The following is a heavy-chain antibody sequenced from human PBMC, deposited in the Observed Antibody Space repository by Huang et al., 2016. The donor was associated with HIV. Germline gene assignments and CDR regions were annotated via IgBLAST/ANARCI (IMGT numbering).Heavy chain of an antibody. Sequence: QVQLVQSGGEVKTPGASVTVSCKASDYTFTSYGISWVRQAPGQGLEWMGWISTNKGDTNYAQKFQGRVTMTTDTSTSTAYMELRSLRSDDTAVYYCGGSSGYWSFDYWGQGTLVTVSS. CDR2: ISTNKGDT. V-gene: IGHV1-18*04. CDR3: GGSSGYWSFDY. J-gene: IGHJ4*02. CDR1: DYTFTSYG. D-gene: IGHD3-22*01.